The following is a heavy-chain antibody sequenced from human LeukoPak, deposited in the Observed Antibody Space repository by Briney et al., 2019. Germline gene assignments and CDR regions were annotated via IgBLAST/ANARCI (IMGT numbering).Heavy chain of an antibody. D-gene: IGHD6-13*01. CDR2: INHSGST. CDR3: ASRIAAAAPSDY. V-gene: IGHV4-34*01. J-gene: IGHJ4*02. CDR1: GGSFSGHY. Sequence: SETLSLTCAVYGGSFSGHYWSWIRQPPGKGLEWIGEINHSGSTNYNPSLKSRVTISVDTSKNQFSLKLSSVTAADTAVYYCASRIAAAAPSDYWGQGTLVTVSS.